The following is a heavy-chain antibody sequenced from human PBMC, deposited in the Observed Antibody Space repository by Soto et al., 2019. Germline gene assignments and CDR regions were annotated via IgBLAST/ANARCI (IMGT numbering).Heavy chain of an antibody. D-gene: IGHD3-3*01. CDR1: GFTFSDYW. J-gene: IGHJ6*02. CDR3: ARDQSLQVGVGPFWIDV. V-gene: IGHV3-7*03. Sequence: GGSLRLSCTASGFTFSDYWMSWVRQAPGKGLEWVANMKQDGSEEYYVDSVKGRFTISRDNAKKSLYLQMNSLRAEDTAVYYCARDQSLQVGVGPFWIDVWGQGTTVTVSS. CDR2: MKQDGSEE.